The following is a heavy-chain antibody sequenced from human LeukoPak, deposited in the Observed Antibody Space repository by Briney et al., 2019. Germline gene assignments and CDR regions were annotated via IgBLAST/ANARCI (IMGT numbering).Heavy chain of an antibody. J-gene: IGHJ4*02. Sequence: SETLSLTCTVSGGSISSSSYYWGWIRQPPGKGLEWIGSIYYSGSTYYNPSLKSRVTISVDTSKNQFSLKLSSVTAADTAAYYCARVPCSSTSCYKLVDYWGQGTLVTVSS. CDR2: IYYSGST. CDR3: ARVPCSSTSCYKLVDY. CDR1: GGSISSSSYY. D-gene: IGHD2-2*02. V-gene: IGHV4-39*01.